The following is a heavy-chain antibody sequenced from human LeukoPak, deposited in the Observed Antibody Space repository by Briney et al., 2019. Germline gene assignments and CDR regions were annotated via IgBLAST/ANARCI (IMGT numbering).Heavy chain of an antibody. CDR1: GFTFSSYG. CDR2: IRYDGSNK. CDR3: AKASSYGYSYYYCMDV. Sequence: SGGSLRLSCAASGFTFSSYGMHWVRQAPGKGLEWVAFIRYDGSNKYYADSVKGRFTISRDNSKNTLYLQMNSLRAEDTAVYYCAKASSYGYSYYYCMDVWGKGTTVTVSS. V-gene: IGHV3-30*02. J-gene: IGHJ6*03. D-gene: IGHD5-18*01.